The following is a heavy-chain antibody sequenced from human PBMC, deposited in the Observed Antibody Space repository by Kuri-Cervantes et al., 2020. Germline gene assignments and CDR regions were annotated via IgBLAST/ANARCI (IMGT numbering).Heavy chain of an antibody. J-gene: IGHJ4*02. D-gene: IGHD5-18*01. CDR1: GFTFSSYW. CDR3: ARAGPGGYSYGTHLSDY. CDR2: IWNDGSQK. V-gene: IGHV3-33*08. Sequence: GESLKISYAASGFTFSSYWMSWVRQAPGKGLEWVAHIWNDGSQKYYADSVKGRFTISRDNSKNTLYLQMNSLRAEDTAVYYCARAGPGGYSYGTHLSDYWGQGTLVTVSS.